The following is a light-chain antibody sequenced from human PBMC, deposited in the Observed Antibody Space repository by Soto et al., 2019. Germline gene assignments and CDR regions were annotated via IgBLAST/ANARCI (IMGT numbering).Light chain of an antibody. Sequence: DIQMTQSPSALSASVGDRVTITCRASQTISTYLNWYQQKPGKAPKLLIYAASTLQSGVPSRFSVSGSGTDFTLTISSLQPEDFATYYCQQSLGIPYTFVQGTRLEIK. J-gene: IGKJ2*01. CDR2: AAS. V-gene: IGKV1-39*01. CDR3: QQSLGIPYT. CDR1: QTISTY.